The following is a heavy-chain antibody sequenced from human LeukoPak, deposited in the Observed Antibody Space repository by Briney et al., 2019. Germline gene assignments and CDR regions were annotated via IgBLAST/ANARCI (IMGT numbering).Heavy chain of an antibody. CDR3: ARVLDYGWFDP. CDR1: GYTFTGYY. V-gene: IGHV1-2*02. J-gene: IGHJ5*02. CDR2: INPNSGGT. D-gene: IGHD3-16*01. Sequence: ASVTVSCKASGYTFTGYYMHWVRQAPGQGLEWMGWINPNSGGTNYAQKFQGRVTMTRDTSISTAYMELSRLRSDDTAVYYCARVLDYGWFDPWGQGTLVAVSS.